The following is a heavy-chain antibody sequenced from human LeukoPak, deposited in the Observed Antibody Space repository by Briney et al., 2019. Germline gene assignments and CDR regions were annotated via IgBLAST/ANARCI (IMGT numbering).Heavy chain of an antibody. Sequence: SETLSLTCSVSGGSISSGGYYWSWLRQQPGKGLEWFGYIYYSGSTYYNPSLKSRVTISVDTSKNQFSLKLSSVTAADTAVYYFACRITVFPLWAQGTLVTVSS. CDR2: IYYSGST. CDR1: GGSISSGGYY. CDR3: ACRITVFPL. J-gene: IGHJ4*02. V-gene: IGHV4-31*03. D-gene: IGHD3-3*01.